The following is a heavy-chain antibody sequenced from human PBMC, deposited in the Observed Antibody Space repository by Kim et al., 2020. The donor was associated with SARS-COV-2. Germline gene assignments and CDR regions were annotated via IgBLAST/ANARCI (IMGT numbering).Heavy chain of an antibody. J-gene: IGHJ6*01. CDR3: ARGSLLLVHWGYYYGMDV. CDR1: GGSFSGYY. Sequence: SETLSLTCAVYGGSFSGYYWSWIRQPPGKGLEWIGEINHSGSTNYNPSLKSRVTISVDTSKNQFSLKLSSVTAADTAVYYCARGSLLLVHWGYYYGMDV. CDR2: INHSGST. D-gene: IGHD6-6*01. V-gene: IGHV4-34*01.